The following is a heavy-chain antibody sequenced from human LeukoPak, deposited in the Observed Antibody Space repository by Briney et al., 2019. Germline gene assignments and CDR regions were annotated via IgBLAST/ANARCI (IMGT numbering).Heavy chain of an antibody. CDR2: IIPIFGTA. V-gene: IGHV1-69*13. Sequence: GASVKVSCKASGGTFSRYAISWVRQAPGQGLEWMGGIIPIFGTANYAQKFQGRVTITADESTSKAYMEVSSLRSEDTAVYYCARAYSGYDFFDYWGQGILVTVSS. D-gene: IGHD5-12*01. CDR1: GGTFSRYA. CDR3: ARAYSGYDFFDY. J-gene: IGHJ4*02.